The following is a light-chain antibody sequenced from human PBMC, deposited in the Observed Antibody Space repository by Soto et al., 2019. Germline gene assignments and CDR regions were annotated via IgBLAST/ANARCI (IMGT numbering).Light chain of an antibody. Sequence: QSALTQPASVSESPGQSVTISCTGTSSDVGGYNSVSWYQQHPGKAPKLMIYEVNNRPSGISNRFSGSKSGNTASLAISGLQAEDGADYYCSSFTTTRTYVFGTGTKVTVL. CDR3: SSFTTTRTYV. CDR2: EVN. J-gene: IGLJ1*01. V-gene: IGLV2-14*01. CDR1: SSDVGGYNS.